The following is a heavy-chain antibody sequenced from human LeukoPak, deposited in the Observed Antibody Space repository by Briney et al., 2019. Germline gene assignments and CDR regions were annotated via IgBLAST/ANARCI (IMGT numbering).Heavy chain of an antibody. Sequence: ASVKVSCKASGYTFTGYYMHWVRQAPGQGLEWMGWINPNSGGTNYAQKFQGRVTMTRDTSTSTAYMELSRLRSDDTAVYYCAREADGSGSVDYWGQGTLVTVSS. J-gene: IGHJ4*02. D-gene: IGHD3-10*01. CDR3: AREADGSGSVDY. V-gene: IGHV1-2*02. CDR2: INPNSGGT. CDR1: GYTFTGYY.